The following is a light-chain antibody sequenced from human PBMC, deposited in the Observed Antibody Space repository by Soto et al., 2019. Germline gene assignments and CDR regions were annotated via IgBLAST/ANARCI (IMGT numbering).Light chain of an antibody. J-gene: IGLJ1*01. V-gene: IGLV2-14*01. Sequence: QSVLTQHASVYGSPGQSIAISCTGSSSDIGIYKYVSWYQQHPGKVPKLIIYEVTNRPSGVSNRFSGSNSGNTASLTISGLQAEDEADYYCSSYRSSTTFVFGTGTKLTVL. CDR3: SSYRSSTTFV. CDR1: SSDIGIYKY. CDR2: EVT.